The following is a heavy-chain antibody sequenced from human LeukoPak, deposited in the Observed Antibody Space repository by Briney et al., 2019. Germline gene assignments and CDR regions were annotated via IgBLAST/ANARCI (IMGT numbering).Heavy chain of an antibody. V-gene: IGHV4-30-4*01. CDR3: ARERGYSHYYFDY. J-gene: IGHJ4*02. Sequence: NPSETLSLTCTVSGGSISSGDYYWSWIRQPPGKGLEWIGYIYYSGSTYYNPSLKSRVTISVDTSKNQFSLKLSSVTAADTAVYYCARERGYSHYYFDYWGQGTLVTVSS. CDR2: IYYSGST. CDR1: GGSISSGDYY. D-gene: IGHD5-18*01.